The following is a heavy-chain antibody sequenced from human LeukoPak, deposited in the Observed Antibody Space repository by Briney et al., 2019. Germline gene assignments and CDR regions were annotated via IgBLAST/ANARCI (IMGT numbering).Heavy chain of an antibody. Sequence: GGSLRLSCAASGFTFSSYGMHWVRQAPGKGLEWVAVISYDGSNKYYAGSVRGRFTTSRDNSKNTLYLQMNSLRAEDTAVYYCAHGDWDYWGQGTLVTVSS. V-gene: IGHV3-30*03. CDR1: GFTFSSYG. CDR3: AHGDWDY. D-gene: IGHD3/OR15-3a*01. CDR2: ISYDGSNK. J-gene: IGHJ4*02.